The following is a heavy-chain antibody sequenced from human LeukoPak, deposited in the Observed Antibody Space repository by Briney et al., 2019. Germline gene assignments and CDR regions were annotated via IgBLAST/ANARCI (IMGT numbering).Heavy chain of an antibody. D-gene: IGHD3-22*01. Sequence: ASVKVSCKASGYTFTSYSMNWVRQAPGQGLEWLGWINTNTGNPTYAQGFTGRFVFSLDTSVNTAYLQISSLKAEDTAVYYCARDIDSSANDYWGQGTLVTVSS. CDR3: ARDIDSSANDY. V-gene: IGHV7-4-1*02. J-gene: IGHJ4*02. CDR2: INTNTGNP. CDR1: GYTFTSYS.